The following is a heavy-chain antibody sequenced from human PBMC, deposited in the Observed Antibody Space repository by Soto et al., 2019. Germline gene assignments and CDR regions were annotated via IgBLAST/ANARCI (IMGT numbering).Heavy chain of an antibody. Sequence: DVQLVESGGGLVQPGESLRLSCAASGFTFSTYWMTWVRKAPGKGLEWVANIKEDGSETYDVDSVKGRFTISRDNAKNSLYLQMNGLRVEDTAVYYCVRPSMAVPMGDYWGQGTLVTVSS. J-gene: IGHJ4*02. CDR3: VRPSMAVPMGDY. V-gene: IGHV3-7*01. CDR1: GFTFSTYW. D-gene: IGHD6-19*01. CDR2: IKEDGSET.